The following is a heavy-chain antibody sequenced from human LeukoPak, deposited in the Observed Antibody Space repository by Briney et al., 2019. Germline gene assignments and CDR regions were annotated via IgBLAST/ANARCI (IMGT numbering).Heavy chain of an antibody. J-gene: IGHJ5*02. D-gene: IGHD1-1*01. Sequence: SGGSLRLSCAASGFTFSSYAMHWVRQAPGKGLEYVSAISSNGGSTYYANSVKGRFTISRDNSKNTLYLQMGSLRAEDMAVYYCARERMEGGLDPLGQGTLVTVSS. CDR2: ISSNGGST. V-gene: IGHV3-64*01. CDR1: GFTFSSYA. CDR3: ARERMEGGLDP.